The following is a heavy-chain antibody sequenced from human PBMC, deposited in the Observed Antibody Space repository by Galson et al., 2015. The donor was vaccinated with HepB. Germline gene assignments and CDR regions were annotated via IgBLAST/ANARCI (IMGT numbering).Heavy chain of an antibody. CDR3: ARGYYYDSSGYYNWFDP. J-gene: IGHJ5*02. Sequence: SVKVSCKASGYTFTGYYMHWVRQAPGQGLEWMGWINPNSGGTNYAQKFQGRVTMTRDTSISTAYMELSSLRSEDTAVYYCARGYYYDSSGYYNWFDPWGQGTLVTVSS. CDR1: GYTFTGYY. V-gene: IGHV1-2*02. D-gene: IGHD3-22*01. CDR2: INPNSGGT.